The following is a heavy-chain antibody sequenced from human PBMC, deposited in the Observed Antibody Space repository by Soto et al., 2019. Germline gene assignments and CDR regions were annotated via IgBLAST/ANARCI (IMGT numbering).Heavy chain of an antibody. Sequence: GGSLRLSCAASGFVFEMYWMHWVRQTPGKGPEWVSRITDDGASTDYADSVKGRFTISRDNAKNSLYLQMNSLRAEDTAVYYLTRGPRPITAGRGDFWGLGALVTVSS. V-gene: IGHV3-74*01. CDR3: TRGPRPITAGRGDF. D-gene: IGHD6-13*01. CDR2: ITDDGAST. J-gene: IGHJ4*02. CDR1: GFVFEMYW.